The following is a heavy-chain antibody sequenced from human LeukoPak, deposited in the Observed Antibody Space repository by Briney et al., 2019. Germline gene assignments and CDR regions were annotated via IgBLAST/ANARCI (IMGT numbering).Heavy chain of an antibody. D-gene: IGHD6-6*01. J-gene: IGHJ4*02. Sequence: PGGSLRLSCAASGFTLSSYAMSCVRQALGKGLEWVSAISGSGGITYYADSVKGRFTISRDNSKNTLYLQMNSLRAEDTAVYYCAREDFRIAAPVYYWGQGTLVTVSS. CDR1: GFTLSSYA. V-gene: IGHV3-23*01. CDR2: ISGSGGIT. CDR3: AREDFRIAAPVYY.